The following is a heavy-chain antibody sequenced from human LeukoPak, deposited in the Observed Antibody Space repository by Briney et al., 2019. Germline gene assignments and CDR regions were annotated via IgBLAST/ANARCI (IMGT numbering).Heavy chain of an antibody. J-gene: IGHJ4*02. CDR2: IYRGGST. CDR3: ARGYSSADY. D-gene: IGHD5-18*01. V-gene: IGHV3-53*01. CDR1: GLNVSTNN. Sequence: GGSLRLSCAASGLNVSTNNMNWVRQAPGKGLEWVSVIYRGGSTLNANSVKGRFTISKDSSRNTLFLQMNSLRAEDTAVYYCARGYSSADYWGQGTLVTVSS.